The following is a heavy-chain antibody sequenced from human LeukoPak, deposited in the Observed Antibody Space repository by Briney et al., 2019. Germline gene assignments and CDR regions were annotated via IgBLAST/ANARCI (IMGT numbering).Heavy chain of an antibody. CDR1: GYRFPTYW. CDR2: VYPDDSDA. CDR3: AGQQNPRLTGGPDI. D-gene: IGHD1-14*01. J-gene: IGHJ3*02. V-gene: IGHV5-51*01. Sequence: GESLQISCKGYGYRFPTYWIGCVRQMPGKGLEWMGGVYPDDSDAKYSPSFQGQVIISADKSINTAFMQWRSLEAAESAMYYCAGQQNPRLTGGPDIWGQRTLVTVSS.